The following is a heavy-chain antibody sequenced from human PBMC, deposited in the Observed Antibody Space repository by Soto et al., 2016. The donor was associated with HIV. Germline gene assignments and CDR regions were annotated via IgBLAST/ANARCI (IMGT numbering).Heavy chain of an antibody. CDR1: GFTFSSYS. V-gene: IGHV3-21*01. Sequence: EVQLVESGGGLVKPGGSLRLSCAASGFTFSSYSMNWVRQAPGKGLEWVSSISSSSSYIYYADSVKGRFTISRDNAKNSLYLQMNSLRAEDTAVYYCARDFEACSTSCPIDYWGQGTLVTVSS. CDR3: ARDFEACSTSCPIDY. J-gene: IGHJ4*02. D-gene: IGHD2-2*01. CDR2: ISSSSSYI.